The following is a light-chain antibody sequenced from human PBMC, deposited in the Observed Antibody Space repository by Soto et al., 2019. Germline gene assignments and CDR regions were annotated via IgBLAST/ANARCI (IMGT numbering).Light chain of an antibody. J-gene: IGKJ4*01. Sequence: DVQMTQSPSSLSASVGDRVTITCRASQGIAPYLAWFQQKPGKVPRLLIYATSTLQSGVPSRFSGSVSGTEGALAISSLQPEDVATYYCQKYNSAPLTFGGGTKVEIK. CDR2: ATS. CDR1: QGIAPY. V-gene: IGKV1-27*01. CDR3: QKYNSAPLT.